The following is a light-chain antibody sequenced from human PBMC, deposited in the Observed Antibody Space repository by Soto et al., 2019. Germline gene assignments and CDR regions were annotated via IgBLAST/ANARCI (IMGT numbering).Light chain of an antibody. Sequence: DIQMTQSPSSVSASVGDRVTITCRASQGISSWLAWYQQKPGKDPKLLIYAASSLQSGVPSRFSGIGSGTDYQLNSRSLQREDFASYYCQQANSFPYTFGQGTKLEIK. CDR3: QQANSFPYT. CDR2: AAS. CDR1: QGISSW. V-gene: IGKV1-12*01. J-gene: IGKJ2*01.